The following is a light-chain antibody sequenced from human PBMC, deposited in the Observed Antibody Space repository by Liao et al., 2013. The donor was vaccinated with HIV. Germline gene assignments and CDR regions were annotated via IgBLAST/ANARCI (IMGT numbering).Light chain of an antibody. J-gene: IGLJ3*02. CDR3: QVWGTTTDHWV. Sequence: SYVLTQPPSVSVAPGETARITCGGHYIGFKSVHWYHQKPGQAPVLVIFYDSDRPSGIPERFSGSASGNTATLTISRVEAGDEADYYCQVWGTTTDHWVFGGGTKLTVL. V-gene: IGLV3-21*04. CDR2: YDS. CDR1: YIGFKS.